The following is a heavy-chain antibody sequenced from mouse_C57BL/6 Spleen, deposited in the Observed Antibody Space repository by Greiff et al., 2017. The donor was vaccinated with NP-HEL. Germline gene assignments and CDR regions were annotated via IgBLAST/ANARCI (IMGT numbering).Heavy chain of an antibody. V-gene: IGHV1-64*01. CDR1: GYTFTSYW. Sequence: QVQLQQSGAELVKPGASVKLSCKASGYTFTSYWMHWVKQRPGQGLEWIGMIHPNSGSTNYNEKFKSKATLTVDKSSSTAYMQLSSLTSEDSAVYYCATLYGSTFAYWGQGTLVTVSA. CDR3: ATLYGSTFAY. J-gene: IGHJ3*01. D-gene: IGHD1-1*01. CDR2: IHPNSGST.